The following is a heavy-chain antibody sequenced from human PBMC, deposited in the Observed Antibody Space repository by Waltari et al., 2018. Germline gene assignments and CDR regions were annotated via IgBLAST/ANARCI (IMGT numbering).Heavy chain of an antibody. J-gene: IGHJ4*02. CDR3: ARIRGYYYDSSGFDY. Sequence: CTVSGGSISDYYWSWIRQPPGKGLEWIGCIYYSGSTNYNPSLKSRVTISVDTSKSQFSLKLSSVIAADTAVYFCARIRGYYYDSSGFDYWGQGTLVTVSS. V-gene: IGHV4-59*01. CDR1: GGSISDYY. D-gene: IGHD3-22*01. CDR2: IYYSGST.